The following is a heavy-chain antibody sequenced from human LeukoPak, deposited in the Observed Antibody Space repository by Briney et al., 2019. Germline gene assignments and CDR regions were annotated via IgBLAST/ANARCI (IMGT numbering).Heavy chain of an antibody. J-gene: IGHJ6*03. CDR1: GFSFGDNA. CDR2: SRSRAHGGTT. D-gene: IGHD2-2*01. CDR3: SRVERSSINNYYYYMAV. Sequence: PGGSLRLSCTGFGFSFGDNAMIWFRQSPGKGLEWVSLSRSRAHGGTTDYAASVMGRFTMSRDDSKNIAYLQMDSLETEDTAVYYCSRVERSSINNYYYYMAVWGKGTPVTVSS. V-gene: IGHV3-49*03.